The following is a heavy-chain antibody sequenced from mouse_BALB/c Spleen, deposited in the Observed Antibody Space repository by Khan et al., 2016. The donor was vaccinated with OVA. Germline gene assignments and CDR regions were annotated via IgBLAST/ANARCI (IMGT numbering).Heavy chain of an antibody. J-gene: IGHJ3*01. D-gene: IGHD1-2*01. CDR3: ARELRLGGFAY. CDR2: IWGDGST. V-gene: IGHV2-6-7*01. Sequence: VQLVESGPGLVAPSQSLSITCTVSGFSLTGFGINWVRQPPGKGLEWLGMIWGDGSTDYNSVLKSRLSINKDNSKSQVFLKMNSLQTDDTARYYCARELRLGGFAYWGQGTLVTVSA. CDR1: GFSLTGFG.